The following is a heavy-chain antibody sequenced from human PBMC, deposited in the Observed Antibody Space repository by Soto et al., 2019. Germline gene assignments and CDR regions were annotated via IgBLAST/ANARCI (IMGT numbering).Heavy chain of an antibody. V-gene: IGHV3-73*01. CDR2: IRSKANSYAT. J-gene: IGHJ6*03. D-gene: IGHD4-4*01. CDR1: GFTFSGSA. CDR3: TRPYQSTDSYYYYMDV. Sequence: PGGSLRLSCAASGFTFSGSAMHWVRQASGKGLEWVGRIRSKANSYATAYAASVKGRFTISRDDSKNTAYLQMNSLKTEDTAVYYCTRPYQSTDSYYYYMDVWGKGTTVTVSS.